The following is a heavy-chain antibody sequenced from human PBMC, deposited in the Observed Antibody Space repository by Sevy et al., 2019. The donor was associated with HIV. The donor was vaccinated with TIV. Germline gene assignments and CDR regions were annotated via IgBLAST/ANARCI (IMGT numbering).Heavy chain of an antibody. D-gene: IGHD1-26*01. CDR3: ARAPSGSQGPGQYFHH. V-gene: IGHV1-18*01. J-gene: IGHJ1*01. CDR1: GYTFTSYG. CDR2: ISTYNGDT. Sequence: ASVKVSCKTFGYTFTSYGISWVRQAPGQWLEWMGWISTYNGDTNSAQKLQGRVTMTTDTSTSTDYMELRSLRSDDTAVYYCARAPSGSQGPGQYFHHWGQGTLVTVSS.